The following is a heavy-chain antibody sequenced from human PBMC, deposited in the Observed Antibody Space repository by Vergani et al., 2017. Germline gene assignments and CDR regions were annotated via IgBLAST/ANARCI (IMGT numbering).Heavy chain of an antibody. J-gene: IGHJ4*02. V-gene: IGHV1-2*02. D-gene: IGHD2-2*01. CDR2: ININSGAT. CDR3: ARLATVVVPAARPLDL. Sequence: QVQLVQSGAEVKKPGASVKVSCKASGYTFSDHHLHWVRQAPGQGLEWVGWININSGATKLAQKFQGRVTMGTDTSISTGYMELSSLRSDDTAVYYCARLATVVVPAARPLDLWGQGTLIPVSS. CDR1: GYTFSDHH.